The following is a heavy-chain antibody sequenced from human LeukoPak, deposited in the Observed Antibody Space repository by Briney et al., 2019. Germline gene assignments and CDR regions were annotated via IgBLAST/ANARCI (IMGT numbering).Heavy chain of an antibody. V-gene: IGHV4-61*01. CDR3: ARARYYYDSSGYFSPPIYYFDY. Sequence: PSETLSLTYTVSGGSVSSGSYYWSWIRQPPGKGLEWIGYIYYSGSTNYNPSLKSRVTISVDTSKNQFSLKLSSVTAADTAVYYCARARYYYDSSGYFSPPIYYFDYWGQGTLVTVSS. J-gene: IGHJ4*02. CDR1: GGSVSSGSYY. CDR2: IYYSGST. D-gene: IGHD3-22*01.